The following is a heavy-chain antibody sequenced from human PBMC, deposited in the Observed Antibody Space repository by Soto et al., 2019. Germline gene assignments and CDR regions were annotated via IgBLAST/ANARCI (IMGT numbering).Heavy chain of an antibody. Sequence: GGSLRLSCAPSGFTVSSHYMSWVRQAPGKGLEWVSVINSGGSTYHADSVKGRFTISRDQSRNTLYLQMNSLRVEDTAVYYCAREVFCSSSSCQVRYGMDVWGQGTTVTVSS. CDR1: GFTVSSHY. CDR2: INSGGST. V-gene: IGHV3-53*01. D-gene: IGHD2-2*01. J-gene: IGHJ6*02. CDR3: AREVFCSSSSCQVRYGMDV.